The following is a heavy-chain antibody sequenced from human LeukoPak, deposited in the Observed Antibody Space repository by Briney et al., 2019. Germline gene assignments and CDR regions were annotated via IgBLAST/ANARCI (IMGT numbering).Heavy chain of an antibody. D-gene: IGHD1-26*01. CDR3: ARDRYGGSYFDY. V-gene: IGHV3-23*01. CDR1: GFTFSTYA. CDR2: ITGSGGAT. Sequence: GGSLRLSCAASGFTFSTYAVNWVRQAPGKGLEWVSAITGSGGATYYADSVKGRFTISRDNSKNTLYLQMSSLRAEDTAVYYCARDRYGGSYFDYWGQGTLVTVSS. J-gene: IGHJ4*02.